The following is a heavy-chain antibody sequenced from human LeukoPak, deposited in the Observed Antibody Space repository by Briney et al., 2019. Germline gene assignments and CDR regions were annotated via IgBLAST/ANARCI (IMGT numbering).Heavy chain of an antibody. CDR2: IYSGGST. CDR1: GFTVSSNY. V-gene: IGHV3-53*01. CDR3: VREIAVAGGTNFDY. Sequence: PGGSLRLSCAASGFTVSSNYMSWVRQAPGKGLEWVSVIYSGGSTYYADSVKGRFTISRDNSKNTLYLQMNSLRAEDTAVYYCVREIAVAGGTNFDYWGQGTLVTVSS. J-gene: IGHJ4*02. D-gene: IGHD6-19*01.